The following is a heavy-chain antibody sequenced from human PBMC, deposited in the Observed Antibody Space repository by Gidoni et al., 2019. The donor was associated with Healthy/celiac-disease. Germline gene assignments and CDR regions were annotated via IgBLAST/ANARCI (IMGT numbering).Heavy chain of an antibody. CDR2: INTNTVNP. Sequence: QVQLVQSGSEGKKPGASVKDYCKAAGDPFTSYAMNGVRQAPGQGLEWMGWINTNTVNPTYAQGFTGRFVFSLDTSVSTAYLQISSLKAEDTAVYYCARVVVAAEFDYWGQGTLVTVSS. CDR3: ARVVVAAEFDY. V-gene: IGHV7-4-1*02. J-gene: IGHJ4*02. D-gene: IGHD2-15*01. CDR1: GDPFTSYA.